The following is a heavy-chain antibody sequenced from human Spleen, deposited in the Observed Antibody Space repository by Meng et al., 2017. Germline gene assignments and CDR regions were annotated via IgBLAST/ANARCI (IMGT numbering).Heavy chain of an antibody. CDR1: GFSFSHYT. V-gene: IGHV3-30-3*02. Sequence: QVQLVESGGGVVQPGRSLRLSCAASGFSFSHYTMHWVRQAPGKGLEWVAVISFDGTNKYYADSVKGRFTISRDNSKNTLYLQMNSLRAEDTAVYYCAKSLPRQPIDYWGQGTLVTVSS. CDR3: AKSLPRQPIDY. CDR2: ISFDGTNK. J-gene: IGHJ4*02.